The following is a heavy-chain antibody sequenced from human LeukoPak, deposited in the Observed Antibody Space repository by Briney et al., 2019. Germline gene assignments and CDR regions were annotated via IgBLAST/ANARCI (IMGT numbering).Heavy chain of an antibody. CDR3: ASRAIREIIPYFDY. CDR2: INAKRGVT. J-gene: IGHJ4*02. V-gene: IGHV1-2*02. CDR1: GYTFTGYY. D-gene: IGHD3-3*01. Sequence: ASVRVSCRASGYTFTGYYIHWVRQAPGQGLEWMGWINAKRGVTNSAQKFQDRVTMARETSISTSYMELSGLKYDDTAVYYCASRAIREIIPYFDYWGQGALVTVSS.